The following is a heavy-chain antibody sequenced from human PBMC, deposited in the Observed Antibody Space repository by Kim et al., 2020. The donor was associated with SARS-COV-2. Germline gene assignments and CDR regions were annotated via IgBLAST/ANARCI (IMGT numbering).Heavy chain of an antibody. CDR3: ARDLGRPLAPVLRYFDYHFGMVG. Sequence: SETLSLTCTVSGGSISSYYWSWIRQPAGKGLEWIGRIYTSGSTNYNPSLKSRVTMSVDTSKNQFSLKLSSVTAADTAVYYCARDLGRPLAPVLRYFDYHFGMVGWCQGTTLSVSS. CDR2: IYTSGST. J-gene: IGHJ6*02. V-gene: IGHV4-4*07. D-gene: IGHD3-9*01. CDR1: GGSISSYY.